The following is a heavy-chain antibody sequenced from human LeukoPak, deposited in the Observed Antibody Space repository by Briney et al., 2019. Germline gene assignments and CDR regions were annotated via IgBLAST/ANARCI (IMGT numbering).Heavy chain of an antibody. CDR2: IRPSGGST. V-gene: IGHV1-46*01. J-gene: IGHJ5*02. Sequence: ASVKVSCKAFGYTFTSNYMHWVRQAPGQGPEWMGVIRPSGGSTTYAQKFQGRVTLTRDMSTSTDYLELSSLRSDDTAVYYCARDGITSLYYYGSGTNYNWFDPWGQGTLVTVSS. CDR1: GYTFTSNY. CDR3: ARDGITSLYYYGSGTNYNWFDP. D-gene: IGHD3-10*01.